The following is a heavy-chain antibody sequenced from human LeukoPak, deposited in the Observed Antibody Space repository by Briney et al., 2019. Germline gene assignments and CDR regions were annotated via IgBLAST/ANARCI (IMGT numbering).Heavy chain of an antibody. J-gene: IGHJ6*03. CDR3: ASTYCGGYCYSSDDYYYMDV. Sequence: KPSETLSLTCTVSGGSISSYYWSWIRQPPGKGLEWIGYVYYSGSTNYNPSLKRRVTISIDTSKNQFSLKLSSVTAADTAVYYCASTYCGGYCYSSDDYYYMDVWGKGTTVTVSS. V-gene: IGHV4-59*01. CDR2: VYYSGST. CDR1: GGSISSYY. D-gene: IGHD2-21*01.